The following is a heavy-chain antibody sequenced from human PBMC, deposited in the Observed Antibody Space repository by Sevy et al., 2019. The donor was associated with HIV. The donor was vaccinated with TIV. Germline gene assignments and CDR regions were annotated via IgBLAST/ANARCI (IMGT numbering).Heavy chain of an antibody. D-gene: IGHD5-12*01. J-gene: IGHJ6*02. Sequence: ETLSLTCTVSGGSVYSYYWSWIRQPAGKGLEWIGRFYNSENTNYIPSLKSRVSMSVDTSRNQVFLKLTSVTAADTAVYYCARHKVATIYYYGMDVWGQGTTVTVSS. CDR1: GGSVYSYY. V-gene: IGHV4-4*07. CDR2: FYNSENT. CDR3: ARHKVATIYYYGMDV.